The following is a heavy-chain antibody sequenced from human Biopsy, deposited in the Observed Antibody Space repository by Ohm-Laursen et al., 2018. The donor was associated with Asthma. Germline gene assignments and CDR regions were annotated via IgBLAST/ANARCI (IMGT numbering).Heavy chain of an antibody. J-gene: IGHJ4*02. CDR2: IHSGGTS. D-gene: IGHD3-22*01. CDR3: ARGDSSNWSHYYFDY. CDR1: GFAVSRDH. Sequence: SLRLSCAASGFAVSRDHMFWVRQAPGKGLEWVSVIHSGGTSHTADSVRGRFTISRDYSKNTLYLQVHSLRAEDTAVYYCARGDSSNWSHYYFDYWGQGTLVTVSS. V-gene: IGHV3-53*01.